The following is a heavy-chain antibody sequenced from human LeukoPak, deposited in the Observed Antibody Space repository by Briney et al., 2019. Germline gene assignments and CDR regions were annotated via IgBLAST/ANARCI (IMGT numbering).Heavy chain of an antibody. J-gene: IGHJ4*02. CDR1: GYTFTSYY. CDR3: ARDLDWGPRDYYDSSGYRAMDY. Sequence: ASVKVSCKASGYTFTSYYMHWVRQAPGQGLEWMGWISAYNGNTNYAQKLQGRVTMTTDTSTSTAYMELRSLRSDDTAVYYCARDLDWGPRDYYDSSGYRAMDYWGQGTLVTVSS. V-gene: IGHV1-18*04. CDR2: ISAYNGNT. D-gene: IGHD3-22*01.